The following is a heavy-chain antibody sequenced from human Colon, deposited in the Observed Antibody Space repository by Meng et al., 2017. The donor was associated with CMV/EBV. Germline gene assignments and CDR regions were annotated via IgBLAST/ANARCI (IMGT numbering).Heavy chain of an antibody. CDR3: ARVSSAGLALDV. V-gene: IGHV3-53*01. CDR1: GISVSGNY. CDR2: IYSTGRT. Sequence: GGSLRLSCVVSGISVSGNYMTWVRQAPGKGLEWLSVIYSTGRTFYAHSAKGRFTISRDTSQNTVYLQMDTLRVEDTAMYYCARVSSAGLALDVWGQGTMVTVSS. D-gene: IGHD6-19*01. J-gene: IGHJ3*01.